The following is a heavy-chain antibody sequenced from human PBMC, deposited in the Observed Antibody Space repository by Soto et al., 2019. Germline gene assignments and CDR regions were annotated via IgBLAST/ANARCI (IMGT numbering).Heavy chain of an antibody. V-gene: IGHV5-51*01. J-gene: IGHJ6*02. D-gene: IGHD1-7*01. Sequence: PGESLKISCKGSGYSFTSYWIGWVRQMPGKGLEWMGIIYPGDSDTRYSPSFQGQVTISADKSISTAYLQWSSLKASDTAMYYCARTGTTLHGSWGMDVWGQGTTVTVSS. CDR2: IYPGDSDT. CDR3: ARTGTTLHGSWGMDV. CDR1: GYSFTSYW.